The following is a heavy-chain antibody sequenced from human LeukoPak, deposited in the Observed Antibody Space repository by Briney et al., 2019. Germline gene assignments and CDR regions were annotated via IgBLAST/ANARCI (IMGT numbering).Heavy chain of an antibody. CDR2: IYSGGST. CDR3: ATERSSAQGSRNYYFDY. J-gene: IGHJ4*02. CDR1: GFTVSSTY. V-gene: IGHV3-53*01. D-gene: IGHD3-22*01. Sequence: GGSLRLSCATSGFTVSSTYMSWVRQAPGKGLEWVSVIYSGGSTYYADSVKGRFTISRDNSKNTLYLQMNSLRAEDTAVYYCATERSSAQGSRNYYFDYWGQGTLVTVSS.